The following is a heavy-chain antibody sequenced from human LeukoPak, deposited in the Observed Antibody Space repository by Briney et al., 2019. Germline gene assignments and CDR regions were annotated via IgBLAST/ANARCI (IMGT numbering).Heavy chain of an antibody. CDR2: INYSGST. D-gene: IGHD3-10*01. V-gene: IGHV4-59*08. CDR1: GGSISSYY. Sequence: PSETLSLTCTVSGGSISSYYWSWIRQPPGKGLEWIGYINYSGSTNYNPSLKSRVTISVDTSKNQFSLKLSSVTAADTAVYYCARQVYLGAHDRLWFGELDAFDIWGQGTMVTVSS. CDR3: ARQVYLGAHDRLWFGELDAFDI. J-gene: IGHJ3*02.